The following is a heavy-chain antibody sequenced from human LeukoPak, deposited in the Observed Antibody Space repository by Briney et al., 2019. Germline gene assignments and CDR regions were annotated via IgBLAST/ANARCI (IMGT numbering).Heavy chain of an antibody. CDR3: ARKATGVLYYFDY. V-gene: IGHV3-21*01. D-gene: IGHD2-8*02. J-gene: IGHJ4*02. CDR2: ISSSSSYI. Sequence: PGGSLRLSCAASGFTFSSYSMNWVRQAPGKGLEWVSSISSSSSYIYYADSVKGRFTISRDNAKNSLYLQMNSLRAEDTAVHYCARKATGVLYYFDYWGQGTLVTAPS. CDR1: GFTFSSYS.